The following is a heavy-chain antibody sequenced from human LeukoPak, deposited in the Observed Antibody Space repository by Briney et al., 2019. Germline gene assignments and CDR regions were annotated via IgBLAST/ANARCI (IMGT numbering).Heavy chain of an antibody. CDR1: GGSISSYY. J-gene: IGHJ6*03. CDR2: IYTSGST. CDR3: ARGAGGGYDWPYYYYYYYMDV. Sequence: PSETLSLTCTVSGGSISSYYWSWIRQPAGKGLEWIGRIYTSGSTNYNPSLKSRVTMSVDTSKNQFSLKLSSVTAADTAVYYCARGAGGGYDWPYYYYYYYMDVWGKGTTVTVSS. D-gene: IGHD5-12*01. V-gene: IGHV4-4*07.